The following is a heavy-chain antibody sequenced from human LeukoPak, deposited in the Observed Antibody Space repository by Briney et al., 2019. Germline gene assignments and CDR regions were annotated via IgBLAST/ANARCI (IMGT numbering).Heavy chain of an antibody. V-gene: IGHV3-66*01. CDR2: IYSGGQT. CDR1: GFTVGNNY. CDR3: ARGRVGAA. Sequence: PGGSLRLSCAASGFTVGNNYMTWVRQAPGKGLAWVSVIYSGGQTYYADSVKGRFTISRDNSMNTLYLQMNSLRGEDTAVYYCARGRVGAAWGQGTLVTVSS. D-gene: IGHD1-26*01. J-gene: IGHJ5*02.